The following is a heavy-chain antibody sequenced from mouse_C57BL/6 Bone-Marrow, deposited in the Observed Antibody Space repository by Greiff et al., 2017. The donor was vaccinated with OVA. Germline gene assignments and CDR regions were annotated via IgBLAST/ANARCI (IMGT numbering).Heavy chain of an antibody. J-gene: IGHJ1*03. V-gene: IGHV1-55*01. CDR2: IYPGSGST. D-gene: IGHD1-1*01. CDR3: ASDYSGSPWYFDV. CDR1: GYTFTSYW. Sequence: VQLQQPGAELVKPGASVKMSCKASGYTFTSYWITWVKQRPGQGLEWIGDIYPGSGSTNYNEKFKSKATLTVDTSSSTAYMQLSSLTSEDSAVYYCASDYSGSPWYFDVWGTGTTVTVSS.